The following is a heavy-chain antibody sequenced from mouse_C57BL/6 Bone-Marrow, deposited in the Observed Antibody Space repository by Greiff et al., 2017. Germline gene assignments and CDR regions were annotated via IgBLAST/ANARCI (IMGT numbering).Heavy chain of an antibody. Sequence: VQLKESGPGLVKPSQSLSLTCSVTGYSITSGYYWNWIRQFPGNKLEWMGYISYDGSNNYNPSLKNRISITRDTSKNQFFLKLNSVTTEDTATYYCARLEYYDGSSPWYFDVWGTGTTVTVSS. D-gene: IGHD1-1*01. J-gene: IGHJ1*03. CDR3: ARLEYYDGSSPWYFDV. CDR1: GYSITSGYY. CDR2: ISYDGSN. V-gene: IGHV3-6*01.